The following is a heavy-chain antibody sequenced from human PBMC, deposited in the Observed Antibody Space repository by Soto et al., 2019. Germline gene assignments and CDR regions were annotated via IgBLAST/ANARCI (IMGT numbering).Heavy chain of an antibody. CDR2: IYYSGST. D-gene: IGHD1-26*01. CDR3: ARVPSGSYPGYFDY. CDR1: GGSISSGDYY. V-gene: IGHV4-30-4*01. Sequence: QVQLQESGPGLVKPSQTLSLTCTVSGGSISSGDYYWSWIRQPPGKGLEWIGYIYYSGSTYYNPSPKSLTTISVDPYKNQFSLKLSSVTAADTAVYYCARVPSGSYPGYFDYWGQGTLVTVSS. J-gene: IGHJ4*02.